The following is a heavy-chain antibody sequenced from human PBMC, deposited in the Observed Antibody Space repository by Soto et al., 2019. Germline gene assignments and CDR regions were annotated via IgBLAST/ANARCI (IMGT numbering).Heavy chain of an antibody. V-gene: IGHV3-30-3*01. Sequence: QVLLVESGGGVVQPGRSLRLSCAASGFTFSNYPMHWVRQVPGKGLEWVALVSFDGDFKNYAAWVKGRLTISRDNSQKTLYLHMNNLRPEDTAIYYCASDPPTPLTCAAFDLWGHGTMVTVSS. CDR3: ASDPPTPLTCAAFDL. J-gene: IGHJ3*01. CDR1: GFTFSNYP. CDR2: VSFDGDFK.